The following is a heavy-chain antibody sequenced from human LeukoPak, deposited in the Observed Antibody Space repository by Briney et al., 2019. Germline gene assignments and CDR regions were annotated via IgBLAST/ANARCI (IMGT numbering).Heavy chain of an antibody. D-gene: IGHD6-19*01. CDR2: IYYSGST. CDR3: ASFGSGWSGGFDP. J-gene: IGHJ5*02. V-gene: IGHV4-59*01. CDR1: GGSISSYY. Sequence: PSETLSLTCTVSGGSISSYYWSWIRQPPGKGLEWIGYIYYSGSTNYNPSLKGRVTISVDTSKNQFSLKLSSVTAADTAVYYCASFGSGWSGGFDPWGQGTLVTVSS.